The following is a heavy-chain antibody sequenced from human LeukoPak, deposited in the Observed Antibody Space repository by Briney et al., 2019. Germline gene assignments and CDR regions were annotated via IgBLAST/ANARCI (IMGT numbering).Heavy chain of an antibody. Sequence: GGSLRLSCAASGFTLSSYWMHWVRRAPGKGLVWVSRVNSDGSSTSYADSVKGRFTISRDNAKNTLYLQMNSLRAEDTAVYYCARDPAPQGWFDRWGQGTLVTVSS. CDR3: ARDPAPQGWFDR. J-gene: IGHJ5*02. CDR1: GFTLSSYW. V-gene: IGHV3-74*01. CDR2: VNSDGSST.